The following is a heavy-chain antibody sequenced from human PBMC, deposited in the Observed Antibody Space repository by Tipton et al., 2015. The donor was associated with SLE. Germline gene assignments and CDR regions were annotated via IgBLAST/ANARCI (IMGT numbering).Heavy chain of an antibody. CDR1: GVSISRHY. CDR2: IDHSGST. V-gene: IGHV4-34*01. J-gene: IGHJ6*02. D-gene: IGHD2/OR15-2a*01. CDR3: ARAKVEETTFKYFFNGLDV. Sequence: TLSLTCTISGVSISRHYWNWIRQPPGKGLEWVGDIDHSGSTNYKPSLKSRLTISVDTSKNQFSLRLTSVTAADTAVYYCARAKVEETTFKYFFNGLDVWGRGTTVTVS.